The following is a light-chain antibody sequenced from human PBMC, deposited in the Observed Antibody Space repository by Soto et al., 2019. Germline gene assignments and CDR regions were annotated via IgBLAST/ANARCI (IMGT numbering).Light chain of an antibody. CDR3: QSYDSSLSGGV. Sequence: VVTQPPSVSGAPGQRVTISCTGSSSNIGAGYNVHWYQQLPGTAPKLLIYGNSNRPSGVPDRFSGSKSGTSASLAITGLQAEDEADYYCQSYDSSLSGGVFGGGTKLTVL. CDR2: GNS. V-gene: IGLV1-40*01. J-gene: IGLJ3*02. CDR1: SSNIGAGYN.